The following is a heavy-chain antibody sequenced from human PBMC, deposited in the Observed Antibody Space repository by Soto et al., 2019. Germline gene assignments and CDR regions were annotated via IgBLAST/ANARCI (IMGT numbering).Heavy chain of an antibody. D-gene: IGHD2-2*01. CDR2: INHSGST. J-gene: IGHJ5*02. V-gene: IGHV4-34*01. CDR1: GGSFSGYY. Sequence: SETLSLTCAVSGGSFSGYYWSWIRQPPGKGLEWIGEINHSGSTNYNPSLKSRVTISVDTSKNQFSLKLSSVTAADTAVYYCARVPAANWFDPWGQGTLVTVSS. CDR3: ARVPAANWFDP.